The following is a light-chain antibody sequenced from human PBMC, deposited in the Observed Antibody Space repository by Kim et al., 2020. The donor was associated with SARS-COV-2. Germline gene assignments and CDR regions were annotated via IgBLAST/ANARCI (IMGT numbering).Light chain of an antibody. J-gene: IGLJ1*01. Sequence: VTLSCTGSSSTVGAGYDVHWYQQLPGTAPKLLVYGNSNRPSGVPDRFSGSKSGTSASLAITGLQAEDEADYYCQSYDSSLSGSKVFGTGTKVTVL. V-gene: IGLV1-40*01. CDR2: GNS. CDR3: QSYDSSLSGSKV. CDR1: SSTVGAGYD.